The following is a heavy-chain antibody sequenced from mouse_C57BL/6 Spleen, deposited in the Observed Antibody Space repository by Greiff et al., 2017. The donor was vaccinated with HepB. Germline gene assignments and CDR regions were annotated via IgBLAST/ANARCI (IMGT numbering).Heavy chain of an antibody. V-gene: IGHV1-9*01. CDR3: ARKEITTVVAHFDY. D-gene: IGHD1-1*01. Sequence: QVHVKQSGAELLKPGASVKLSCKATGYTFTGYWIAWVKQRPGHGLEWIGEILPGSGSTNYNEKFKGKATFTAATSSNTAYMQLSSLTTEDSAIYYCARKEITTVVAHFDYWGQGTTLTVSS. CDR1: GYTFTGYW. J-gene: IGHJ2*01. CDR2: ILPGSGST.